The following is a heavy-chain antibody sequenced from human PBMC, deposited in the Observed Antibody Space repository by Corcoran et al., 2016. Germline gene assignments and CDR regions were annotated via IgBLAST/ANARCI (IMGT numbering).Heavy chain of an antibody. CDR1: GFSFSSYI. J-gene: IGHJ3*02. D-gene: IGHD5-18*01. Sequence: VQLVESGGGLVQPGGFLRLSCASSGFSFSSYIINWVRQARGKGLEWVSYISGSSSTIYYADSVKGRFTISRDNAKNSLYLQMNSLRDEDTAVYYCAREPGYTYGDAFDIWGHGTMVTVSS. CDR3: AREPGYTYGDAFDI. CDR2: ISGSSSTI. V-gene: IGHV3-48*02.